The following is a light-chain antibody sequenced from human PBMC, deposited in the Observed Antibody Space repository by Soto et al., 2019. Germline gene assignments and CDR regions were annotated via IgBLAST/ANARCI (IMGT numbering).Light chain of an antibody. CDR2: EAS. J-gene: IGKJ1*01. V-gene: IGKV1-39*01. CDR3: HQSDRLPWT. Sequence: DVQMTQSPSSLSASVGDRVTVTCRASQSISTSLNWYQQKPGKSPKLLIYEASSLPSGVPSRFSGSGSGTDFTLTISGLQPEDFETYSCHQSDRLPWTFGQGTKVDIK. CDR1: QSISTS.